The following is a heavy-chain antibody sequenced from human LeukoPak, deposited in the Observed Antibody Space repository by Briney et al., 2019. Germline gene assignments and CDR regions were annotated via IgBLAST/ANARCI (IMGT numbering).Heavy chain of an antibody. J-gene: IGHJ4*02. V-gene: IGHV3-9*01. CDR3: AKDSGDGYNYDYFDY. CDR2: ISWNSGSI. Sequence: GGSLRLSCAASGFTFDDYAMHWVRQAPGKGLEWVSGISWNSGSIGYADSVEGRFTISRDNAKNSLYLQMNSLRAEDTALYYCAKDSGDGYNYDYFDYWGQGTLVTVSS. D-gene: IGHD5-24*01. CDR1: GFTFDDYA.